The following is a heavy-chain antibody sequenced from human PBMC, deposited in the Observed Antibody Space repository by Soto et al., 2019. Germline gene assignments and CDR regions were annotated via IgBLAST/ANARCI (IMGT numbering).Heavy chain of an antibody. CDR2: IYPGDSGT. CDR3: ARLRGELQLSYFDY. Sequence: PGESLKISCKGSGYTFSNYWIGWVRQMPGKGLEWMGIIYPGDSGTRYSPSFQGQVTISADKSIRTAYLQWSSLKASDTAMYYCARLRGELQLSYFDYWGQGTLVTVSS. V-gene: IGHV5-51*01. D-gene: IGHD1-26*01. J-gene: IGHJ4*02. CDR1: GYTFSNYW.